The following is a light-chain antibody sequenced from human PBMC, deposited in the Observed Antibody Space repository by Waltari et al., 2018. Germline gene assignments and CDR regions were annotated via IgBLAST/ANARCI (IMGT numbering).Light chain of an antibody. CDR1: RRVRSN. V-gene: IGKV3-15*01. CDR2: GAS. CDR3: QQYNIWPRWT. J-gene: IGKJ1*01. Sequence: IVMTQSPVTVSVSPGERATLSCRASRRVRSNLAWYQQKSGQAPRLLIYGASTRATGIPARFNGSGSGTEFTLTISSLQSEDFAIYYCQQYNIWPRWTFGQGTRVEIK.